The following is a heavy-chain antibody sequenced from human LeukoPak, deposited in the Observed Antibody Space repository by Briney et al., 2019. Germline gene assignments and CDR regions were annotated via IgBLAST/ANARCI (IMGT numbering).Heavy chain of an antibody. D-gene: IGHD6-19*01. CDR1: GFSFSTYA. V-gene: IGHV3-30*14. Sequence: GGSLRLSCVTSGFSFSTYAMHWVRQAPGKGLEWVAVISDDGNGDYYADSVKGRFTISRDNSKNTLYLQMNSLRAEDTAVYYCARAGGLRIAVAPIDCWGQGTLVTVSS. CDR2: ISDDGNGD. J-gene: IGHJ4*02. CDR3: ARAGGLRIAVAPIDC.